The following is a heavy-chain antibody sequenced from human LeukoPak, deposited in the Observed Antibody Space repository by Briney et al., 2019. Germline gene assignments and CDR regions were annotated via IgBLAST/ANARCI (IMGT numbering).Heavy chain of an antibody. CDR3: AREIAVAGFWYFDL. V-gene: IGHV3-13*01. D-gene: IGHD6-19*01. CDR2: IGIGGDT. J-gene: IGHJ2*01. Sequence: PGGSLRLSCAASGFTFSSYSMNWVRQAPGKGLEWVSSIGIGGDTYYPDSVKGRFTISREDAKNSLYLQMNSLRAGDTAVYYCAREIAVAGFWYFDLWGRGTLVTVSS. CDR1: GFTFSSYS.